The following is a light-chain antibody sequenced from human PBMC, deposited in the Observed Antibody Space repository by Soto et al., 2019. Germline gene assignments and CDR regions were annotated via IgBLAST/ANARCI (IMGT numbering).Light chain of an antibody. CDR2: DAS. Sequence: EIVLTQSPTTLSLSPGETATLSCRASQAVSSSYLAWYQKKPGQAPRVVIYDASPRPAGIPDRFSGSGYATDFPLTISGLEPEDVAVYYCQQYEVGFIFGQGTKLEIK. V-gene: IGKV3-20*01. CDR3: QQYEVGFI. J-gene: IGKJ2*01. CDR1: QAVSSSY.